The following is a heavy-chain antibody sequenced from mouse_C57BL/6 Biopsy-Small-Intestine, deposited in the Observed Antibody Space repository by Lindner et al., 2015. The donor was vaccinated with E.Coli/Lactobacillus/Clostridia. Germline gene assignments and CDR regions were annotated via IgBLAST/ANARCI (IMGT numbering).Heavy chain of an antibody. CDR2: INPSGGST. CDR3: ARVQRDYYRSGAFDP. CDR1: GYTFTSYY. D-gene: IGHD2-12*01. Sequence: SVKVSCKASGYTFTSYYMHWVRQAPGQGLEWMGIINPSGGSTSYAQKFRGRVTMTRDTSTSTVYMELSSLRSEDTAVYYCARVQRDYYRSGAFDPWSQGTLVTVSS. V-gene: IGHV1-64*01. J-gene: IGHJ4*01.